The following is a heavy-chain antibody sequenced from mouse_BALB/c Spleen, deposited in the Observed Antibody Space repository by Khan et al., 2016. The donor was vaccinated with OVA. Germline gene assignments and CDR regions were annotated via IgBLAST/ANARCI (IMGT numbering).Heavy chain of an antibody. Sequence: QIQLVQSGPELKKPGETVKISCKASGYTFTNYGMNWVKQAPGKGLKWMGWINTYTGEPTYADDFKGRFVFSLETSASTAYLQISNLKNEDMTTYFCARICSYWYFDYWGAGTTVTVSS. CDR2: INTYTGEP. CDR3: ARICSYWYFDY. V-gene: IGHV9-1*02. CDR1: GYTFTNYG. J-gene: IGHJ1*01.